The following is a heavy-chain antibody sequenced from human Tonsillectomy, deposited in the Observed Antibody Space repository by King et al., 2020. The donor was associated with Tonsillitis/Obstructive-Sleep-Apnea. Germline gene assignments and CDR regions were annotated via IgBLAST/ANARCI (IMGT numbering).Heavy chain of an antibody. CDR3: AKDKNGDPADAFDI. CDR1: GFTFSRYA. CDR2: ISDSGGST. J-gene: IGHJ3*02. Sequence: VQLVESGGGLVQPGGSLRLSCAASGFTFSRYAMSWVRQAPGKGLEWVSTISDSGGSTYYADSVKGRFTISRDNSKNTLYVQMNSLRADDTAVYYCAKDKNGDPADAFDIWGQGTMVTVSS. D-gene: IGHD4-17*01. V-gene: IGHV3-23*04.